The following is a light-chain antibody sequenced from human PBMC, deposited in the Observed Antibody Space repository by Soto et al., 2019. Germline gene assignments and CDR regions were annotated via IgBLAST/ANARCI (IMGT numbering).Light chain of an antibody. V-gene: IGKV3-15*01. Sequence: EVLMTQSPDTLYVSPGERVTLSCRARQSVSDNLAWYQQKPGQGPRLLVYRASTRTLGIPARFSGSESGTEFTLTISSLQSEDFAVYYCQQYNYWPITFGQGTRLEIK. J-gene: IGKJ5*01. CDR2: RAS. CDR1: QSVSDN. CDR3: QQYNYWPIT.